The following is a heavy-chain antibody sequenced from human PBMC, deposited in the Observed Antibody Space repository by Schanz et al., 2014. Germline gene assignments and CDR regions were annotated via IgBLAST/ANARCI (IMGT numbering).Heavy chain of an antibody. D-gene: IGHD3-3*01. J-gene: IGHJ3*01. CDR3: ARTASHDVWRGYIPHYAFDL. CDR1: GYSIGGYY. Sequence: QEQLVQSGAEVKTPGDSVKVSCKASGYSIGGYYMHWVRQAPGVGPEWMGRINPNTGGTQYAQKFQGRVTMTTAKSISTVYMELSRLRSDDTAVFYCARTASHDVWRGYIPHYAFDLWGQGTVVIVSS. V-gene: IGHV1-2*06. CDR2: INPNTGGT.